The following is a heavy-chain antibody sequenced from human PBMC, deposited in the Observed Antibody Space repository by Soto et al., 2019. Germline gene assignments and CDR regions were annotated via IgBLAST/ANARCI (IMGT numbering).Heavy chain of an antibody. CDR2: ISSSSSYI. CDR3: ARMGSQRYYYYGMDV. J-gene: IGHJ6*02. Sequence: EVQLVESGGGLVKPGGSLRLSCAASGFTFSSYSMNWVRQAPGKGLEWVSSISSSSSYIYYADSVKGRFTISSDNAKNSLYLQMNGLRAEDTAVYYCARMGSQRYYYYGMDVWGQVTTVTVAS. V-gene: IGHV3-21*01. CDR1: GFTFSSYS. D-gene: IGHD6-25*01.